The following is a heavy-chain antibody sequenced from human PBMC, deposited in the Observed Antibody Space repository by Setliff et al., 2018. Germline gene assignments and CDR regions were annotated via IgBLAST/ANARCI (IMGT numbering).Heavy chain of an antibody. J-gene: IGHJ4*02. D-gene: IGHD3-22*01. CDR2: ISSSGGNI. V-gene: IGHV3-64*01. CDR1: GFTFSNYW. CDR3: ARGGTYSSGPLDY. Sequence: GGSLRLSCAASGFTFSNYWMHWVRQAPGKGLEYVSSISSSGGNIYYANSVKGRFIISRDNSKSTLFLQMGSLRAEDMSVYYCARGGTYSSGPLDYWGQGILVTVSS.